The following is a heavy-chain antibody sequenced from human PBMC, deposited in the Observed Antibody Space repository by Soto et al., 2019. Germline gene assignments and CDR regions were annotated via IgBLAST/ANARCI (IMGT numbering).Heavy chain of an antibody. CDR2: IFYSGST. Sequence: KTSETLSLTCTVSGGSIRSYYWTWIRQPPGKGLEWLGYIFYSGSTFYNPSLKSRVTISIHTSKSQFSLQLTSVTAADTAVYYCARGAADTAMVDSWGQGTLVTVSS. D-gene: IGHD5-18*01. V-gene: IGHV4-59*01. J-gene: IGHJ4*02. CDR1: GGSIRSYY. CDR3: ARGAADTAMVDS.